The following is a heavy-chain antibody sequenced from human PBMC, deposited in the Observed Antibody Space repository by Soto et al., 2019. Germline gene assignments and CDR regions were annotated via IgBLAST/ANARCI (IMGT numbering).Heavy chain of an antibody. CDR2: IFYSGST. Sequence: KTSETLSLTCTVSGGSIRSYYWTWIRQPPGKGLEWLGYIFYSGSTFYNPSLKSRVTISIHTSKSQFSLQLTSVTAADTAVYYCARGAADTAMVDSWGQGTLVTVSS. D-gene: IGHD5-18*01. V-gene: IGHV4-59*01. J-gene: IGHJ4*02. CDR1: GGSIRSYY. CDR3: ARGAADTAMVDS.